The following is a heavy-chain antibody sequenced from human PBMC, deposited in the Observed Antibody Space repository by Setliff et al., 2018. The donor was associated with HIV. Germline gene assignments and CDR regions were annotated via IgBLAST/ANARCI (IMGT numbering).Heavy chain of an antibody. CDR3: ARPAGKGSYYGDDAFDI. Sequence: SETLSLTCTVSGGSISSYYWSWIRQPPGKGLEWIGYIYYSGSTNYNPSLKSRVTISVDTSKNQLSLKLSSVTAADTAVYYCARPAGKGSYYGDDAFDIWGQGTAVTVS. J-gene: IGHJ3*02. V-gene: IGHV4-59*08. CDR1: GGSISSYY. CDR2: IYYSGST. D-gene: IGHD1-26*01.